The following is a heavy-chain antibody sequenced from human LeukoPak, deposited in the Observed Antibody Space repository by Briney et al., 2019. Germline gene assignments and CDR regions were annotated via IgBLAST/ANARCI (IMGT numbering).Heavy chain of an antibody. D-gene: IGHD3/OR15-3a*01. J-gene: IGHJ4*02. V-gene: IGHV4-39*01. CDR2: IFYSGST. CDR3: ARGLTH. Sequence: SETLSLTCTVSGGSISSSNYYWGWIRQPPGKGLEWIGNIFYSGSTHYNPSLKSRVTISVDTSKNQFSLKLNSVTAADTGVYYCARGLTHWGQGTLVTVSS. CDR1: GGSISSSNYY.